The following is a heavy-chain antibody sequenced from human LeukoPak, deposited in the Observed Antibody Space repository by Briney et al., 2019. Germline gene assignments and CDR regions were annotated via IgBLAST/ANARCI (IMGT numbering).Heavy chain of an antibody. Sequence: GESLKISCEASGYSFTDYWIGWVRQMPGKGLEWMGIIYRGDPDARYSPSFQGQVTISADKSSRTAYLQWNSLQAADTAIYYCARQSDYNILTGYSSGHYYDYWGQGTLVTVSS. J-gene: IGHJ4*02. D-gene: IGHD3-9*01. CDR3: ARQSDYNILTGYSSGHYYDY. V-gene: IGHV5-51*01. CDR2: IYRGDPDA. CDR1: GYSFTDYW.